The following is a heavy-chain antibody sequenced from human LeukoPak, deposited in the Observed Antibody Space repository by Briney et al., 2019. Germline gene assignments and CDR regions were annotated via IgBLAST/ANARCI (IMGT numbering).Heavy chain of an antibody. J-gene: IGHJ4*02. CDR2: LSPYNGDT. V-gene: IGHV1-18*01. CDR3: ARGGSGWSSDF. CDR1: GYTFSSYG. Sequence: GASVKVSCKASGYTFSSYGITWVRQAPGQGLEWMGWLSPYNGDTNYAQKLQDRVTMTTDTSTSTAYMELTSLRSDDSAVYCCARGGSGWSSDFWGQGTLVTVSS. D-gene: IGHD6-19*01.